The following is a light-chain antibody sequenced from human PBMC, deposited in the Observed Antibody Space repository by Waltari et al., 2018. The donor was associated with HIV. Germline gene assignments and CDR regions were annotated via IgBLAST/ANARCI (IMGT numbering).Light chain of an antibody. CDR1: QSLLHSNGYNY. V-gene: IGKV2-28*01. J-gene: IGKJ4*01. CDR3: MQALQAPST. CDR2: LGS. Sequence: DIVMTQSPLSLPVTPGEPASISCRSSQSLLHSNGYNYLDWYLQKPGQSPQLLIYLGSNRASGVPDRFSDSGSGTDFTLKISRVEAEDVGVYYCMQALQAPSTFGGGTKVEMK.